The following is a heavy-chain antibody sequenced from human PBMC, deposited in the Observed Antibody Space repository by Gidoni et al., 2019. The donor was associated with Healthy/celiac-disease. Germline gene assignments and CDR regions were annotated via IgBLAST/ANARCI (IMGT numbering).Heavy chain of an antibody. CDR2: ISGSGGST. CDR1: GFTFSSYA. J-gene: IGHJ3*02. Sequence: EVQLLESGGGLVQPGGSLRLSCAASGFTFSSYAMSWVRQAPGKGLEWVSAISGSGGSTYYADSVKGRFTISRDNSKNTLYLQMNSLRAEDTAVYYCAKDPQWNYYDSSGPDAFDIWGQGTMVTVSS. D-gene: IGHD3-22*01. V-gene: IGHV3-23*01. CDR3: AKDPQWNYYDSSGPDAFDI.